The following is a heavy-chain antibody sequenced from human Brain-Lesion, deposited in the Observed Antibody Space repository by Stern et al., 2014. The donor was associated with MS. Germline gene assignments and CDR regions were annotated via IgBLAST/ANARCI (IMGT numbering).Heavy chain of an antibody. CDR3: ARGRVVPGFQYYATDV. CDR2: IFNSGST. D-gene: IGHD2-2*01. V-gene: IGHV4-61*02. J-gene: IGHJ6*02. CDR1: GGSISSGGYY. Sequence: QVQLVQSGPGLVKPSQTLSLSCTVSGGSISSGGYYWSWIRQPAGKGLEWIGRIFNSGSTSYNPSLTSPVPTSIDTSKNQFSLRLNSMTAADTAVYYCARGRVVPGFQYYATDVWGQGTTVIVSS.